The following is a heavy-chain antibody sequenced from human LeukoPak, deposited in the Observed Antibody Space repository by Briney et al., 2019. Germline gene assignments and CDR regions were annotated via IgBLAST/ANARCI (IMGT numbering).Heavy chain of an antibody. V-gene: IGHV1-46*01. Sequence: ASVKVSCKASGYTFTSCYMHWVRQAPGQGLEWMGIINPSGGSTSYAQKFQGRVTMTRDMSTSTVYMELSSLRSEDTAVYYCARDGAYDSSGYYNPRGFDYWGQGTLVTVSS. J-gene: IGHJ4*02. CDR1: GYTFTSCY. CDR2: INPSGGST. CDR3: ARDGAYDSSGYYNPRGFDY. D-gene: IGHD3-22*01.